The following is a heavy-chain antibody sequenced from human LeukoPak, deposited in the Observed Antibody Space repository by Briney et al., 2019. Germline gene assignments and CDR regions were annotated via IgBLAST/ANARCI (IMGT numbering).Heavy chain of an antibody. CDR3: ARLPARRDGYKSPFDY. CDR2: IYYSGST. CDR1: GGSISSSSYY. D-gene: IGHD5-12*01. Sequence: SETLSLTCTVSGGSISSSSYYWGWIRQPPGKGLEWIGSIYYSGSTYYNPSLKSRVTISVDTSKNQFSLKLSSVTAADTAVYYCARLPARRDGYKSPFDYWGQGTLVTVSS. V-gene: IGHV4-39*01. J-gene: IGHJ4*02.